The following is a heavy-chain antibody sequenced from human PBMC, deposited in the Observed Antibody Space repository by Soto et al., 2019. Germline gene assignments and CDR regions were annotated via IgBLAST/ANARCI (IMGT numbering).Heavy chain of an antibody. J-gene: IGHJ4*02. CDR1: GYTFTSYD. V-gene: IGHV1-8*01. CDR2: MNPNSGNT. D-gene: IGHD6-13*01. Sequence: ASVKVSCKASGYTFTSYDINWVRQATGQGLEWMGWMNPNSGNTGYAQKYQGRVTMTRNTSISTAYMELSSLRSEDTALYYCARGYSSSWYSSLFDYWGQGTLVTAPQ. CDR3: ARGYSSSWYSSLFDY.